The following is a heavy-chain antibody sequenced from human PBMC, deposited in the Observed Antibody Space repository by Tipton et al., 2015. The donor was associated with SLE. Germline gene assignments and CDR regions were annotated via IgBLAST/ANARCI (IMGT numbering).Heavy chain of an antibody. CDR2: IYHSGST. CDR1: GYSISSDYY. V-gene: IGHV4-38-2*02. Sequence: TLSLTCTVSGYSISSDYYWGWIRQPPGKGLEWIGSIYHSGSTHYNPSLKSRVSISVDTSKNQFSLKLSSVTAADTAVYYCAKIYSKGAFDIWGQGTMVTVSS. D-gene: IGHD2-21*01. J-gene: IGHJ3*02. CDR3: AKIYSKGAFDI.